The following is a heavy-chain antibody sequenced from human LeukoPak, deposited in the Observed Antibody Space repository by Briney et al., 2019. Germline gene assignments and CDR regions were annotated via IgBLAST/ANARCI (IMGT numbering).Heavy chain of an antibody. CDR1: GFTFDDHA. J-gene: IGHJ5*02. D-gene: IGHD2-2*01. Sequence: GGSLRLSCAASGFTFDDHAMHWVRQAPGKGLEWVSGISWNSGSIGYADSVKGRFTISRDNAKNSLYLQMNSLRAEDTALYYCARGSSTSWPYNWFDPWGQGTLVTVSS. CDR2: ISWNSGSI. CDR3: ARGSSTSWPYNWFDP. V-gene: IGHV3-9*01.